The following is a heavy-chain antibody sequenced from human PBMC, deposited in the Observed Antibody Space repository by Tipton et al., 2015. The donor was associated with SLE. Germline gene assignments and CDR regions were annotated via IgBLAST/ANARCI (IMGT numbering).Heavy chain of an antibody. D-gene: IGHD4-17*01. J-gene: IGHJ6*02. CDR2: IYYSGST. CDR3: ARDTGSDGYYYGMDV. Sequence: TLPLTCTVSGGSISSGGYYWSWIRPHPGKGLEWIGYIYYSGSTYYNPSLKSRVTISVDTSKNQFSLKLSSVTAADTAVYYCARDTGSDGYYYGMDVWGQGTTVTVS. CDR1: GGSISSGGYY. V-gene: IGHV4-31*03.